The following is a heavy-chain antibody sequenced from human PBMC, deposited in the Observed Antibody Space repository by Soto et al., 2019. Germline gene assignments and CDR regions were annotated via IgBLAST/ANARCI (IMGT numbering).Heavy chain of an antibody. J-gene: IGHJ4*02. Sequence: PSETLSLTCTVSGGSISSSSYYWGWIRQPPGKGLEWIGSIYYSGSTYYNPSLKSRVTISVDTSKNQFSLKLSSVTAADTAVYYCARLNADIAVAAGRLDSWGQGTLVTVSS. D-gene: IGHD6-19*01. CDR1: GGSISSSSYY. CDR2: IYYSGST. CDR3: ARLNADIAVAAGRLDS. V-gene: IGHV4-39*01.